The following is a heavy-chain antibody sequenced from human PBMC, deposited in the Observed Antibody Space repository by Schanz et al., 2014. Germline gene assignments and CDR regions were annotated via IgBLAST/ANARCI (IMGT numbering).Heavy chain of an antibody. CDR1: GFIFSSYG. D-gene: IGHD3-9*01. J-gene: IGHJ4*02. V-gene: IGHV3-33*06. Sequence: QVQLVESGGGVVQPGRSLRLSCAASGFIFSSYGLHWVRQAPGKGLEWVAFIWYDGSNKYYADSVKGRFTISRDNSKTTLSLQMNSLRAEDTAVYYCAKQIHYDILTVTRNWGQGTLVTVSS. CDR3: AKQIHYDILTVTRN. CDR2: IWYDGSNK.